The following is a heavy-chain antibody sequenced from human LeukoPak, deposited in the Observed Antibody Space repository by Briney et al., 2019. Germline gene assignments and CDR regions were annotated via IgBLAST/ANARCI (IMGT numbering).Heavy chain of an antibody. J-gene: IGHJ4*02. CDR1: GTTFSSYA. V-gene: IGHV3-23*01. CDR3: AKRAPYYFDN. Sequence: GGSLRLSCAASGTTFSSYAITWVRQAPGKGLEWVSAISGSGGTTYYPDSVKGRFIISRDNSKNTVYLQINSLRAEDTAVYYCAKRAPYYFDNWGQGTLVTVSS. CDR2: ISGSGGTT.